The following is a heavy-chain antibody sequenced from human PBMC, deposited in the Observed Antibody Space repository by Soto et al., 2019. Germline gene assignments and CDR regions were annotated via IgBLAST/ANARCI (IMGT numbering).Heavy chain of an antibody. CDR2: ISYDGSNK. CDR1: GFTFSSYG. J-gene: IGHJ4*02. CDR3: AKVVTVLRYFDWSNDY. D-gene: IGHD3-9*01. V-gene: IGHV3-30*18. Sequence: PGGSLRLSCAASGFTFSSYGMHWVRQAPGKGLEWVAVISYDGSNKYYADSVKGRFTISRDNSKNTLYLQMNSLRAEDTAVYYCAKVVTVLRYFDWSNDYWGQGTLVTVSS.